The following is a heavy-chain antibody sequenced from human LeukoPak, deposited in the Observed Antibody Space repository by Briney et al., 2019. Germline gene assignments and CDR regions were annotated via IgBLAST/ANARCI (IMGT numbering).Heavy chain of an antibody. CDR2: ISSSGTTK. J-gene: IGHJ4*02. V-gene: IGHV3-11*04. D-gene: IGHD3-9*01. CDR1: GFTFSDYY. Sequence: GGSLRLSCAASGFTFSDYYMTWIRQVPGEGLEWVSYISSSGTTKYYADSVKGRFTISRDNAKNSLYLQMNSLRAEDTAVYYCAGNRILTGYYLFDYWGQGTLVTVSS. CDR3: AGNRILTGYYLFDY.